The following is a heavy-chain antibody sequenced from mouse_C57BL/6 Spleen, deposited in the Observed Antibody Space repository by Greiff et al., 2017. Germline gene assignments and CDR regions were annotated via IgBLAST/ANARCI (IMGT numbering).Heavy chain of an antibody. CDR3: ARKTTVVAKGYWYFDV. D-gene: IGHD1-1*01. CDR2: IDPSDSYT. J-gene: IGHJ1*03. Sequence: QVQLQQPGAELVMPGASVKLSCKASGYTFTSYWMHWVKQRPGQGLAWIGEIDPSDSYTNYNQKFKGKSTLTVDKSSSTAYMQLSSLTSEDSAVYYCARKTTVVAKGYWYFDVWGTGTTVTVAS. V-gene: IGHV1-69*01. CDR1: GYTFTSYW.